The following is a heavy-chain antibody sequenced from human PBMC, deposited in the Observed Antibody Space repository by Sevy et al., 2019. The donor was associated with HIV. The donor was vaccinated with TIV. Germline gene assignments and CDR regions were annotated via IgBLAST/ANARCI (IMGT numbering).Heavy chain of an antibody. Sequence: GGSLRLSCAASGFTFSSYEMNWVRQAPGKGLEWVSYISSSGSTIYYADSVKGRFTIPRDNAKNSLYLQMTSLRAEDTAVYYCARESPEYYDFLSGYYAYHSYYYYGMDVWGQGTTVTVSS. CDR3: ARESPEYYDFLSGYYAYHSYYYYGMDV. V-gene: IGHV3-48*03. D-gene: IGHD3-3*01. J-gene: IGHJ6*02. CDR1: GFTFSSYE. CDR2: ISSSGSTI.